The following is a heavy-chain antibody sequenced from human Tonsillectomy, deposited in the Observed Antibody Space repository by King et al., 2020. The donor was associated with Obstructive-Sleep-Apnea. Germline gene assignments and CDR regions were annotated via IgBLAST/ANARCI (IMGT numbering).Heavy chain of an antibody. CDR1: GFTVSNYW. CDR2: MRQDGSEA. Sequence: VQLVESGGGLVQPGGSLRLSCAASGFTVSNYWLTWVRQTPWKGLEWVANMRQDGSEAYYLDFVKGRFTISRDNAKNSLYLQMNSLRVEDTAVYYCARSGSYPDPYYFDYWGQGTLVTVSS. J-gene: IGHJ4*02. CDR3: ARSGSYPDPYYFDY. V-gene: IGHV3-7*03. D-gene: IGHD1-26*01.